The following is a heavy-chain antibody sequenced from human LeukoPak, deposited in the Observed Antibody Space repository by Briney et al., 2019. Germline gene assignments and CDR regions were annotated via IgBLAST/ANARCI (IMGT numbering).Heavy chain of an antibody. V-gene: IGHV4-4*07. Sequence: SGTLSLTCTVSGGSIESYYWSWIRQPAGKGLEWIGRIYTSGSTNYNASLKSRVTMSVDTSKNQFSLKLSSVTAADTAVYYCASTTYYYDSSGYYFLDFWGQGTLVTVSS. CDR2: IYTSGST. D-gene: IGHD3-22*01. J-gene: IGHJ4*02. CDR3: ASTTYYYDSSGYYFLDF. CDR1: GGSIESYY.